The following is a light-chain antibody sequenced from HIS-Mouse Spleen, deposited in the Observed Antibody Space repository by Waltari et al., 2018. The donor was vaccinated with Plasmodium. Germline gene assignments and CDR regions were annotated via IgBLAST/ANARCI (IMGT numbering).Light chain of an antibody. CDR2: LGS. V-gene: IGKV2-28*01. Sequence: DIVMTQSPLSLPVTPVAPASISCRSSQSLLHSNGYNYLDWYLQKPGQSPQLLIYLGSNRASGVPDRFSGSGSGTDFTLKISRVEAEDVGVYYCMQALQTPYTFGQGTKLEIK. J-gene: IGKJ2*01. CDR3: MQALQTPYT. CDR1: QSLLHSNGYNY.